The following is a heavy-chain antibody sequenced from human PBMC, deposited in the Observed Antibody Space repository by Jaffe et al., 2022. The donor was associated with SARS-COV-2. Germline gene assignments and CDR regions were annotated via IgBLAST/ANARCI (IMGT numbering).Heavy chain of an antibody. Sequence: EVQLVESGGGLVKPGGSLRLSCAASGFTFSSHSMNWVRQAPGKGLEWVSSISGSSGHRYYADSVKGRFTISRDNAKNSLYLQMNSLRVEDTAEYYCARDTIFGEASFYYYYGLDVWGQGTTVTVSS. CDR3: ARDTIFGEASFYYYYGLDV. J-gene: IGHJ6*02. D-gene: IGHD3-3*01. V-gene: IGHV3-21*01. CDR2: ISGSSGHR. CDR1: GFTFSSHS.